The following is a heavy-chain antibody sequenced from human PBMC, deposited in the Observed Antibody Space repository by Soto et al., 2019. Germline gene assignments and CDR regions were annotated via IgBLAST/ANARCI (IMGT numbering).Heavy chain of an antibody. D-gene: IGHD6-6*01. J-gene: IGHJ4*02. CDR2: ISYDGSNK. CDR3: ATPRSRIAARGIIYYFDY. V-gene: IGHV3-30-3*01. CDR1: GFTFSSYA. Sequence: GGSLRLSCAASGFTFSSYAMHWVRQAPGKGLEWVAVISYDGSNKYYADSVKGRFTISRDNSKNTLYLQMNSLRAEDTAVYYCATPRSRIAARGIIYYFDYWGQGTLVTVSS.